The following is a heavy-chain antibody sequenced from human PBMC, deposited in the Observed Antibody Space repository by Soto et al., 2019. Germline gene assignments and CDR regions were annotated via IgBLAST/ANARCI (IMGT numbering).Heavy chain of an antibody. J-gene: IGHJ4*02. Sequence: QVQLVQSGAEVKKPGASVNVSCKASGYTFTSYGISWVRQAPGQGLEWMGWISAYNGNTNYAQKLQGRVTMTTDTSTSTAYMELRSLRSDDTAVYYCARDRTNYYDSSGGFDYWGQGTLVTVSS. CDR2: ISAYNGNT. CDR1: GYTFTSYG. CDR3: ARDRTNYYDSSGGFDY. D-gene: IGHD3-22*01. V-gene: IGHV1-18*01.